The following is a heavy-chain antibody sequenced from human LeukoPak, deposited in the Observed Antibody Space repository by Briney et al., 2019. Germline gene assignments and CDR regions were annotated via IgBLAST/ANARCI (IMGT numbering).Heavy chain of an antibody. Sequence: SETLSLTCTVSGYSISSGYYWGWIRQPPGKGLEWIGSIYHSGSTYYNPSLKSRVTISVDTSKNHFSLKLTSVTAADTAVYYCARLGTADDAFDLWGQGTMVTVSS. CDR2: IYHSGST. V-gene: IGHV4-38-2*02. CDR1: GYSISSGYY. J-gene: IGHJ3*01. CDR3: ARLGTADDAFDL.